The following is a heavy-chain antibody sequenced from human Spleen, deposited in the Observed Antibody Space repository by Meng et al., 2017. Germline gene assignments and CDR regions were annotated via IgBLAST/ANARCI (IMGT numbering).Heavy chain of an antibody. D-gene: IGHD6-19*01. V-gene: IGHV4-4*02. Sequence: QVQLPEAGPGPVKPSETLSLTCTVSGGSMNNDTWWSWARQTPGKGLEWIGEIWHAGGTNYNPSFKSRVTMSIDKSNNQFSLKLTSVTAADTAVYYCAIDGSGWQQEDFWGQGTLVTVSS. CDR1: GGSMNNDTW. J-gene: IGHJ4*02. CDR2: IWHAGGT. CDR3: AIDGSGWQQEDF.